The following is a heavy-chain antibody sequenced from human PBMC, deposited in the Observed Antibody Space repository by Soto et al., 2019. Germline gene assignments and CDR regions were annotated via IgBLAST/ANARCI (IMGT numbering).Heavy chain of an antibody. CDR1: GFTVSSNY. Sequence: EVQLVESGVGLVQPGGSLRLSCAASGFTVSSNYMSWVRQAPGKGLEWVSVIYSGGSTYYADSVKGRFTISRDNSKNTLYLQMNSLRAEDTAVYYCARDSELGYYGMDVWGQGTTVTVSS. V-gene: IGHV3-66*01. D-gene: IGHD1-26*01. CDR2: IYSGGST. CDR3: ARDSELGYYGMDV. J-gene: IGHJ6*02.